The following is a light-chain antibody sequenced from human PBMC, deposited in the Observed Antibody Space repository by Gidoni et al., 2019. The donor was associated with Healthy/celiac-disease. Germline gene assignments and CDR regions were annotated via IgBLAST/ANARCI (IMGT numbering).Light chain of an antibody. CDR1: QSVSSY. V-gene: IGKV3-11*01. CDR3: QHRSNWPTKVA. J-gene: IGKJ4*01. Sequence: EIVLTLSPATLSLSPGERATLSCRASQSVSSYLAWYQQKPGQAPRLLMYDASNRATGIPARFSGSGAGTAFTHTISSIEREDFAVYSCQHRSNWPTKVAFGGGTKVEIK. CDR2: DAS.